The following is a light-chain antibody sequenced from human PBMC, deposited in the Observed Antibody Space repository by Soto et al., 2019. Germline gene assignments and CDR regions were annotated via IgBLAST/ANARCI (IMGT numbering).Light chain of an antibody. V-gene: IGKV3-15*01. CDR1: QTISNK. Sequence: EIVMTQPPATLSVSPGERVTFSCRASQTISNKLAWYQHKPGQAPRLLISSASTGATGIPARFSGSWSGTEFTLTINSLQSEDFAVYYCQQRSNWRTFGQGTKVDIK. CDR2: SAS. CDR3: QQRSNWRT. J-gene: IGKJ1*01.